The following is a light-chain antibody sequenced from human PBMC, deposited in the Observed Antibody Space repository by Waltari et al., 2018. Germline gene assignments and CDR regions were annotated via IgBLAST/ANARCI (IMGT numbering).Light chain of an antibody. CDR1: PSVSRA. CDR2: DAT. V-gene: IGKV3-20*01. J-gene: IGKJ1*01. Sequence: EIVLTQSPGTLSLSPGDTATLSCRASPSVSRALVWYQQKPGQAPRLLIYDATRRAPGIPDRFSGSGSGTDFSLTISRLEPEDFAVYYCQKYERLPATFGQGTKVEIK. CDR3: QKYERLPAT.